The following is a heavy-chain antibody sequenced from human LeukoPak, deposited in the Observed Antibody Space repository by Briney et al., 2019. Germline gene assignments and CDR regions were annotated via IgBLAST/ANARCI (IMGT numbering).Heavy chain of an antibody. CDR3: ARLGSSKLLYYYYYYMDV. Sequence: PGGSLRLSCAASGFTFSSYEMNWVRQAPGKGLEWVSYISSSGSTIYYADSVKGRFTISRDNAKNSLYLQMNSLRAEDTAVYYCARLGSSKLLYYYYYYMDVWGKGTTVTVSS. D-gene: IGHD6-13*01. CDR1: GFTFSSYE. CDR2: ISSSGSTI. J-gene: IGHJ6*03. V-gene: IGHV3-48*03.